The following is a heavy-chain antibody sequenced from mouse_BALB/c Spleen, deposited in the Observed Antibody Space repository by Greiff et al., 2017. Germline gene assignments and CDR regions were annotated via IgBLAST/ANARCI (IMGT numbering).Heavy chain of an antibody. CDR1: GYTFTDYE. J-gene: IGHJ3*01. CDR3: TRSTGRVVAPRWFAY. D-gene: IGHD1-1*01. Sequence: QVQLQQSGAELVRPGASVTLSCKASGYTFTDYEMHWVKQTPVHGLEWIGAIDPETGGTAYNQKFKGKATLTADKSSSTAYMELRSLTSEDSAVYYCTRSTGRVVAPRWFAYWGQGTLVTVSA. V-gene: IGHV1-15*01. CDR2: IDPETGGT.